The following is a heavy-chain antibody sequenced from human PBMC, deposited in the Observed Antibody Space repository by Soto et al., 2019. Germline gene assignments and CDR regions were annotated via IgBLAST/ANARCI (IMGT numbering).Heavy chain of an antibody. V-gene: IGHV4-31*03. CDR2: IYFSGST. Sequence: QVQLQESGPGLVKPSQTLSLTCTVSGGSINSGDYYWSWIRQHPGKGLEWIGHIYFSGSTSYNPSLESRVTISINTSKNKVSLKLDSVTAADTAVYYCASDDYGSNSGAFDIWGQGAMVTVSS. J-gene: IGHJ3*02. CDR3: ASDDYGSNSGAFDI. CDR1: GGSINSGDYY. D-gene: IGHD4-17*01.